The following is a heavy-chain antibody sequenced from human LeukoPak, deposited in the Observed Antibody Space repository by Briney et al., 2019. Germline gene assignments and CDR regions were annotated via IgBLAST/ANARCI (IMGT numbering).Heavy chain of an antibody. Sequence: GGSLRLSCAASGFTFSRYTMHWVRQAPGKGLECVAIVLYDGSDKDYADSVKGRFTISRDNSKNTMYLQMNSLTAEDTAVYYCARGGLFHYDSSGFDYWGQGTLVTVSS. V-gene: IGHV3-30-3*01. D-gene: IGHD3-22*01. CDR1: GFTFSRYT. J-gene: IGHJ4*02. CDR3: ARGGLFHYDSSGFDY. CDR2: VLYDGSDK.